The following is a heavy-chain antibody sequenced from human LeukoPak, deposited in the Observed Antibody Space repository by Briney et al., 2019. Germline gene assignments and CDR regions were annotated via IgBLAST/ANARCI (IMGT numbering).Heavy chain of an antibody. J-gene: IGHJ4*02. CDR1: GFFFRSYW. CDR2: INKDGSLT. Sequence: GGSPRLSCAASGFFFRSYWMHWFRQAPGKELVWVSRINKDGSLTAYADSVKGRFTISRDNAKNTLYLQMNSLRAEDTAVYYCARDGSVIYCTGSSCYFDYWGQGTLVTVSS. CDR3: ARDGSVIYCTGSSCYFDY. D-gene: IGHD2-8*02. V-gene: IGHV3-74*01.